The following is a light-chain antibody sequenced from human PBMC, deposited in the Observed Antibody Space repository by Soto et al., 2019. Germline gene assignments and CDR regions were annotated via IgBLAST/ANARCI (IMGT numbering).Light chain of an antibody. J-gene: IGKJ4*01. CDR3: QYLNSFPLT. V-gene: IGKV1-9*01. CDR1: QGIRTY. CDR2: LAS. Sequence: IQLTQSPSSLSASVGDRVTITCRASQGIRTYLAWYQQKPGKAPNLLIYLASTLQGGVPSRFSGSGSGTDFSRTISRLLPEDVATYYCQYLNSFPLTFGGGTKVERK.